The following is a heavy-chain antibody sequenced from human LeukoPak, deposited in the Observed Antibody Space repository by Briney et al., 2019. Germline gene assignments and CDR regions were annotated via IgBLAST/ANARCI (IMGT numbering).Heavy chain of an antibody. D-gene: IGHD6-19*01. CDR3: AKIPYSSGWVQNWFDP. CDR1: GFTFSSYA. J-gene: IGHJ5*02. V-gene: IGHV3-23*01. CDR2: ISGSGGST. Sequence: GGSLRLSCATSGFTFSSYAMSWVRQAPGKGLEWVSAISGSGGSTYYADSVKGRFTISRDNSKNTLYLQMNSLRAEDTAVYYCAKIPYSSGWVQNWFDPWGQGTLVTVSS.